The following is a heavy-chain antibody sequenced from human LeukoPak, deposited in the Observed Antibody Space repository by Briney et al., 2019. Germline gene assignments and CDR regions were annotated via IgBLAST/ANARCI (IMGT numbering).Heavy chain of an antibody. V-gene: IGHV3-15*01. Sequence: GGSLRLSCAASGFIFSNAWMSWVRQAPGKGLEWVGRIKSKTDGGTTEYAAPVKGRFTISRDDSKNTLYLQMNSLKTEDSAVYYCTESSGWFLGKIDYWGQGTLVTVSS. D-gene: IGHD6-19*01. J-gene: IGHJ4*02. CDR2: IKSKTDGGTT. CDR1: GFIFSNAW. CDR3: TESSGWFLGKIDY.